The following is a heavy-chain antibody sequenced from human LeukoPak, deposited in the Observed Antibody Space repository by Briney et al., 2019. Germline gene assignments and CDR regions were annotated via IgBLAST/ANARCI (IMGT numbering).Heavy chain of an antibody. Sequence: SETLSLTCTVSGGSISGSSYYWGWIRQPPGQGLEWIGSIYYSGSTYYNPSLKSRVTISVDTSKNQFSLKLSSVTAADTAVYYCARLPHSPALNYDFWSGYYFSAAFDIWGQGTMVTVSS. CDR1: GGSISGSSYY. D-gene: IGHD3-3*01. CDR3: ARLPHSPALNYDFWSGYYFSAAFDI. V-gene: IGHV4-39*01. CDR2: IYYSGST. J-gene: IGHJ3*02.